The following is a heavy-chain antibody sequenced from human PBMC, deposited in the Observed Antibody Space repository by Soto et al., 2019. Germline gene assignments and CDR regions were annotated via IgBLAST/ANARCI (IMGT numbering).Heavy chain of an antibody. V-gene: IGHV1-69*12. J-gene: IGHJ4*02. Sequence: QVQLVQSGAEVKKPGSSVKVSCKASGGTFSSYAFSWVRQAPGQGLEWMGGIIPIFGTANYAQKFQGRVPITADESPSTAYMELSSLRSEDTAVYYCARVRVRFLEWLGSEGWGQGTLVTVSS. CDR2: IIPIFGTA. D-gene: IGHD3-3*01. CDR1: GGTFSSYA. CDR3: ARVRVRFLEWLGSEG.